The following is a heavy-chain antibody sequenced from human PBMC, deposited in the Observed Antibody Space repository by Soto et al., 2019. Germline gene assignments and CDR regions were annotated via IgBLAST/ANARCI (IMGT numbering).Heavy chain of an antibody. CDR1: GYSLTSYW. D-gene: IGHD4-4*01. CDR3: ARLGHDYSNSGMDV. V-gene: IGHV5-10-1*01. CDR2: INPADSYS. J-gene: IGHJ6*02. Sequence: GESLKISCKGSGYSLTSYWISWVRQMPGKGLEWMGKINPADSYSNYSPSFQGHVTISVDKSISTAYLQWSSLKASDTAMYYCARLGHDYSNSGMDVWGQGTTVTSP.